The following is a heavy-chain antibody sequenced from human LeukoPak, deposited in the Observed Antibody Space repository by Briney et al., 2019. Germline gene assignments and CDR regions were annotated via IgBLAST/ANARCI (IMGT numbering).Heavy chain of an antibody. CDR1: GGTFSNYA. J-gene: IGHJ4*02. D-gene: IGHD6-13*01. V-gene: IGHV1-69*05. CDR3: ARGPPWQQLDY. Sequence: ASVKVSCKASGGTFSNYAISWVRQAPGQGLEWMGGIIPIFGTANYAQKFQGRVTITTDEATSTAYRELSSLRSEDTAVYYCARGPPWQQLDYWGQGTLVTVSS. CDR2: IIPIFGTA.